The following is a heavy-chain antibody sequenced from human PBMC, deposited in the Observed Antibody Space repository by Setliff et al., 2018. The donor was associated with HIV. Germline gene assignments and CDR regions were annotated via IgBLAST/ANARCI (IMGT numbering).Heavy chain of an antibody. J-gene: IGHJ6*02. Sequence: PSETLSLTCTVSGGSISSNSYYWGWIRQPPGKGLEWIGSIYHSGRTYYNPSLKSRVTISVDTSKNQFSLKLTSVTTADTAVYYCARSRTSSGYYGVTGYGMDVWGQGTTVTVSS. CDR2: IYHSGRT. V-gene: IGHV4-39*07. CDR3: ARSRTSSGYYGVTGYGMDV. CDR1: GGSISSNSYY. D-gene: IGHD3-22*01.